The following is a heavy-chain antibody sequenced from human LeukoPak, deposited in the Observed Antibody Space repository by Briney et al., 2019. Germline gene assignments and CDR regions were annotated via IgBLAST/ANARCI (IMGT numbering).Heavy chain of an antibody. CDR2: MNPNSGNT. CDR1: GYTFTRYD. Sequence: ASVKVSCKASGYTFTRYDINWVRQATGQGLEWMGWMNPNSGNTVYAQKFQGRVTMTRNTSISTAYMELSSLRSEDTAVYYCARAEIAVAGSGGVYYFDSWGQGTLVTVSS. V-gene: IGHV1-8*01. D-gene: IGHD6-19*01. CDR3: ARAEIAVAGSGGVYYFDS. J-gene: IGHJ4*02.